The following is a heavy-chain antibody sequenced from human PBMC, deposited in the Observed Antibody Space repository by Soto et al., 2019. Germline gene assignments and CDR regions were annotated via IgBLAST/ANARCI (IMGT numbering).Heavy chain of an antibody. CDR1: GGSISSYY. CDR2: IYYSGST. D-gene: IGHD6-6*01. CDR3: AGQLARNYYYGMDV. Sequence: ASETLSLTCTVSGGSISSYYWSWIRQPPGKGLEWIGYIYYSGSTNYNPSLKSRVTVSVDTSKNQFSLKLSSVTAADTAVYYCAGQLARNYYYGMDVWGQGTTVTVSS. V-gene: IGHV4-59*01. J-gene: IGHJ6*02.